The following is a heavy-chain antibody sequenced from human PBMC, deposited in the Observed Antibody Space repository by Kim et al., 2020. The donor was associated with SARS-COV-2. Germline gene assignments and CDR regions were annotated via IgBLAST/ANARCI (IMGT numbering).Heavy chain of an antibody. CDR2: LYFSGNT. Sequence: SETLSLTCTVSGGSITNTNYYWGWVRQPPGKGLEWIGSLYFSGNTYYSPSLKSRVTISVDTSKNQFSLRLNSVTAADTAVYYCASLRFFDWTRFDYWGQGTLVTVSS. V-gene: IGHV4-39*01. CDR1: GGSITNTNYY. J-gene: IGHJ4*02. D-gene: IGHD3-9*01. CDR3: ASLRFFDWTRFDY.